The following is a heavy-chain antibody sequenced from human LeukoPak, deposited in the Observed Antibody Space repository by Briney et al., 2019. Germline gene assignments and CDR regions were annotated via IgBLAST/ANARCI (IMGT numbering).Heavy chain of an antibody. CDR2: ISSSSSYI. CDR3: ARDGERLQGAFDI. D-gene: IGHD4-4*01. J-gene: IGHJ3*02. CDR1: GFTFSSYS. Sequence: GGSLRLSCAASGFTFSSYSMNWVRQAPGKGLEWVSSISSSSSYIYYADSVKGRFTISRDNAKNSLYLQMNSLRAEDTAVYYCARDGERLQGAFDIWGQGTMVTVSS. V-gene: IGHV3-21*01.